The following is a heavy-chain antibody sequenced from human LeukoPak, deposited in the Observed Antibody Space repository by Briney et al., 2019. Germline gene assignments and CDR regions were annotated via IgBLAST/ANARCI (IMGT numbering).Heavy chain of an antibody. Sequence: GGSLRLSCAASGFTFSSYAMSWVRQAPGKGLEWVSAISGSGGSTYYADSVKGRFTISRDNSKNTLYLQMNSLRAEDTAVYYCAKDFLGGSYFVVGDAFDIWGQGTMVTVSS. CDR2: ISGSGGST. J-gene: IGHJ3*02. CDR3: AKDFLGGSYFVVGDAFDI. CDR1: GFTFSSYA. V-gene: IGHV3-23*01. D-gene: IGHD1-26*01.